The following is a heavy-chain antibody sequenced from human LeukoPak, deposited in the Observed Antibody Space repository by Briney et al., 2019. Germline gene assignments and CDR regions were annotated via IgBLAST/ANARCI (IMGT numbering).Heavy chain of an antibody. D-gene: IGHD7-27*01. CDR2: IYYSGST. J-gene: IGHJ4*02. Sequence: PSETLPLTCTASGGSISSYYWSWIRQPPGKGLEWIGYIYYSGSTNYNPSLKSRVTISVDTSKNQFSLKLSSVTAADTAVYYCAGNNWGPFDYWGQGTLVTVSS. V-gene: IGHV4-59*01. CDR1: GGSISSYY. CDR3: AGNNWGPFDY.